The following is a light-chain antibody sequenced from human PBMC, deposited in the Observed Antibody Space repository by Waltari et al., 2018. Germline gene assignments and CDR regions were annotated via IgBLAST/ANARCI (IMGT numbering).Light chain of an antibody. CDR2: GAS. V-gene: IGKV3-20*01. CDR1: QSVSSSY. Sequence: SVLTQSPGTLPLSPGERATLSCRASQSVSSSYLAWYQQRPGQAPRLLIYGASSRATGVPDRFSASGSGTDFTLTISRLEPEDFAVYYCQQYGSSPIYTFGQGTKLEI. J-gene: IGKJ2*01. CDR3: QQYGSSPIYT.